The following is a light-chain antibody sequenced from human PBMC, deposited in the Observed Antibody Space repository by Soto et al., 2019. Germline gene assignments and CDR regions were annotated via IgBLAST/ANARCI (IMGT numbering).Light chain of an antibody. Sequence: HSALTQPRSVSGSPGQSLTISFTGTSSDVGGYNYVSWYQQYPGKVPTLMIYDVTKRPSGVPDRFSGSKSGNTASLTISGLQAEDEADYCCCSHAGSYTYVFGTGTQLTVL. V-gene: IGLV2-11*01. CDR2: DVT. CDR1: SSDVGGYNY. J-gene: IGLJ6*01. CDR3: CSHAGSYTYV.